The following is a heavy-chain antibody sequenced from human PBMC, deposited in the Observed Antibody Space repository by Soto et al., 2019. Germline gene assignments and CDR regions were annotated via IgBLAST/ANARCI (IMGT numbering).Heavy chain of an antibody. CDR1: GGSISSSSYY. J-gene: IGHJ5*02. D-gene: IGHD6-13*01. CDR2: IYYRGST. Sequence: SETLSLTCTVSGGSISSSSYYWGWIRQPPGKGLKRIGSIYYRGSTYYNTSLKRRVTISVDTSKNHFSLKLSSVTAADSSVYYCVRDSNSQNWFDPWGQGTLVTVSS. V-gene: IGHV4-39*02. CDR3: VRDSNSQNWFDP.